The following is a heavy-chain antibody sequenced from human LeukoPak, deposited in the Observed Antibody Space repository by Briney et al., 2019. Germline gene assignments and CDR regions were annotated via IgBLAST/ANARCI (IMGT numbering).Heavy chain of an antibody. V-gene: IGHV4-59*01. D-gene: IGHD2-21*02. CDR1: GVSITTYY. J-gene: IGHJ4*02. CDR2: IYYTGNT. Sequence: SETLSLTCAVSGVSITTYYWTWIRQPPGQALEWIGYIYYTGNTKYNPSLESRVTMSIDTSKNEFSLKIYSVYAADTAVYFCASGSVVTALDQWGQGTLVTVSS. CDR3: ASGSVVTALDQ.